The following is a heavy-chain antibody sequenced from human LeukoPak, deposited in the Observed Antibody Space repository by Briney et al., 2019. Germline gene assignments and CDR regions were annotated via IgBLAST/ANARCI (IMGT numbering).Heavy chain of an antibody. D-gene: IGHD4-17*01. Sequence: GESLKISCRGSDYSFTSYWIGWVRQFPGKGRRGGGIIYPDDSDTRYSPSFQDQVIISADKSISTAYLQWSSLKASDTAMYYCARHYPGGDYFIDYWGQGTLVTVSS. CDR1: DYSFTSYW. CDR2: IYPDDSDT. CDR3: ARHYPGGDYFIDY. J-gene: IGHJ4*02. V-gene: IGHV5-51*01.